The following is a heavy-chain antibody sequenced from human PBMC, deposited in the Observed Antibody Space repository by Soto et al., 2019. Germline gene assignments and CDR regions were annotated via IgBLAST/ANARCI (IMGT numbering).Heavy chain of an antibody. CDR3: AKAGQTGYSSGWLGY. Sequence: EVQLVESGGGLVQPGRSLRLSCAASGFTFDDYAMHWVRQAPGKGLEWVSGISWNSGSIGYADSVKGRFTISRDNAKNYLYLQMNSLRAEDTALYYCAKAGQTGYSSGWLGYWGQGTLVTVSS. D-gene: IGHD6-19*01. CDR2: ISWNSGSI. J-gene: IGHJ4*02. CDR1: GFTFDDYA. V-gene: IGHV3-9*01.